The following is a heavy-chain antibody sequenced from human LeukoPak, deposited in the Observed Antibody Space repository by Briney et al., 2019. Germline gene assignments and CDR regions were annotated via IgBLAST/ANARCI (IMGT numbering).Heavy chain of an antibody. CDR1: GFTFSSYS. CDR2: ISSSSSYI. J-gene: IGHJ4*02. Sequence: GGSLRLSCAASGFTFSSYSMNWVRQAPGKELEWVSSISSSSSYIYYADSVKGRFTISRDNAKNSLYLQMNSLRAEDTAVYYCARDAHRYSIVGATAIRDPGYWGQGTLVTVSS. D-gene: IGHD1-26*01. V-gene: IGHV3-21*01. CDR3: ARDAHRYSIVGATAIRDPGY.